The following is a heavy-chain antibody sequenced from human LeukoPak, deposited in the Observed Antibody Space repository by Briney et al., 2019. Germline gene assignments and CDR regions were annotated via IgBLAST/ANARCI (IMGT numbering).Heavy chain of an antibody. CDR3: ARDSGTSSFDY. CDR1: GYTFTTYG. J-gene: IGHJ4*02. CDR2: ISGYNGDT. D-gene: IGHD1-26*01. V-gene: IGHV1-18*01. Sequence: ASVKVSCKASGYTFTTYGISWVRQAPGLGLEWMGWISGYNGDTNYAQKFQGRVTMTTDTSTSTAYMELRSLRSDDTAVYYCARDSGTSSFDYWGQGTLVTVSS.